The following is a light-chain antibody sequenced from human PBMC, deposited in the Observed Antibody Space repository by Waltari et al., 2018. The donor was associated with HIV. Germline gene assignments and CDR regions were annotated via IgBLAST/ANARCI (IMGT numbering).Light chain of an antibody. V-gene: IGLV8-61*01. CDR3: GLYMGSGIGV. J-gene: IGLJ3*02. CDR2: STN. CDR1: SGSVSTSYY. Sequence: QTVVTQEPSFSVSPGGTVTLTCGLSSGSVSTSYYPSWYHQPPCQAPRTLIYSTNTRSSGVPDRFSGSILGNKAALTITGAQADDESDYYCGLYMGSGIGVFGGGTKLTVL.